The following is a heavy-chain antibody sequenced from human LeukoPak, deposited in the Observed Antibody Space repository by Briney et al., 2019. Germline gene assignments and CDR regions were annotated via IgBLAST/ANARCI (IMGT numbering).Heavy chain of an antibody. J-gene: IGHJ4*02. Sequence: EPGGSLRLSCAVSGFSFSAYAMNWVRQAPGKGLEWVSYISIGSSTGTSTMYYADSVKGRFTISRDSAKNSLYLQMNSLRDEDTAVYYCARWGRATSFDYWGQGTLVTASS. CDR1: GFSFSAYA. D-gene: IGHD1-26*01. CDR2: ISIGSSTGTSTM. CDR3: ARWGRATSFDY. V-gene: IGHV3-48*02.